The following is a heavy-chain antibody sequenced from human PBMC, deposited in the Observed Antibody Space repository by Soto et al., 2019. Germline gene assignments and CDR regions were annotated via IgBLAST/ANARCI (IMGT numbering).Heavy chain of an antibody. CDR1: GFTFSTYS. CDR2: ITSSSTTI. CDR3: ERAKGLAGSFDT. J-gene: IGHJ5*02. D-gene: IGHD6-13*01. V-gene: IGHV3-48*02. Sequence: PGGSLRLSCAASGFTFSTYSMNWVRQAPGKGLEWISYITSSSTTIYYADSVKGRFTISRDNAKNSLYLQMNSLRDEDTAVYYCERAKGLAGSFDTWGQGTLATVSS.